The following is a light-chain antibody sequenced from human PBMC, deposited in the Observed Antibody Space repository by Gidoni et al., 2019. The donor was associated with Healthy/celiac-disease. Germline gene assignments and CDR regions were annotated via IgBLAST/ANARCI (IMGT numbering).Light chain of an antibody. CDR1: SSDVGGYDY. J-gene: IGLJ2*01. CDR3: SSFAGNNIFV. V-gene: IGLV2-8*01. CDR2: EVN. Sequence: QSALTQPPSASGSPGQSVTISCTGTSSDVGGYDYVSWYQPHPGKAPKLVIYEVNKRPSGVPDRFSASKSGNTASLTVSGLRADDEAHYYCSSFAGNNIFVLGGGTSLTVL.